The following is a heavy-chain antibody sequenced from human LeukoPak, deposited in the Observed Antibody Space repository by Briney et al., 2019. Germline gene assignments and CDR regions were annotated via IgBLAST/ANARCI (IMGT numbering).Heavy chain of an antibody. V-gene: IGHV3-30*02. J-gene: IGHJ6*03. CDR3: AKGGLDSSSWGNYYYYYYMDV. CDR1: GFSFSSHG. D-gene: IGHD6-13*01. Sequence: GGSLRLSCAASGFSFSSHGMHWVRQAPGKGLEWVAFIRYDGSNKYYADSVKGRFTISRDNSKNTLYLQMNSLRAEDTAVYYCAKGGLDSSSWGNYYYYYYMDVWGKGTTVTISS. CDR2: IRYDGSNK.